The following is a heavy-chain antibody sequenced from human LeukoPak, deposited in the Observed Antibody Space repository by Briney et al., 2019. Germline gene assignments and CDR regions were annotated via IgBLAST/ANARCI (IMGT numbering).Heavy chain of an antibody. Sequence: HPGGSLRLSCAASGFTFSSYAMSWVRQAPGKGLEWVSAISGSGGSTYYADSVKGRFTISRDNSKNTLYLQMNSLRAEDTAVYYCAKVYYYDSSSYFNPELDYWGQGTLVTVSS. D-gene: IGHD3-22*01. CDR1: GFTFSSYA. V-gene: IGHV3-23*01. J-gene: IGHJ4*02. CDR3: AKVYYYDSSSYFNPELDY. CDR2: ISGSGGST.